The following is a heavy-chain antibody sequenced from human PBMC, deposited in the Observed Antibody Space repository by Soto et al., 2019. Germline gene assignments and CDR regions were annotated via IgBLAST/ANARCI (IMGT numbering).Heavy chain of an antibody. V-gene: IGHV1-69*06. Sequence: QMQLVQSGAEVKKPGSSVKVSCKASGGTLSSFINYPINWVRQAPGQGLELMGGIVPNVGTVNYAKRFQGRVTITADKSTGTAYMEVSSLRSEDTALYYCARRDTSGFLRYFDNWGQGTLVTVAS. J-gene: IGHJ4*02. CDR1: GGTLSSFINYP. D-gene: IGHD3-3*01. CDR3: ARRDTSGFLRYFDN. CDR2: IVPNVGTV.